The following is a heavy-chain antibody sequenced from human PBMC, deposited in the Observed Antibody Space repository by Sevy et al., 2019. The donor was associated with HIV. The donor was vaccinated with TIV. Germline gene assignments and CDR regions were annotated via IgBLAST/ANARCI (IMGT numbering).Heavy chain of an antibody. J-gene: IGHJ6*02. V-gene: IGHV3-30*04. D-gene: IGHD3-22*01. Sequence: GESLKISCAASGFTFSIYAMHWVRQAPDKGLEWGAVISYDGGVKYFADSVKGRVTISRDNSKNTLYLQMNSLRPEDTAVYYCASALPSAVINPFYYYGLDVWGQGTTVTVSS. CDR1: GFTFSIYA. CDR3: ASALPSAVINPFYYYGLDV. CDR2: ISYDGGVK.